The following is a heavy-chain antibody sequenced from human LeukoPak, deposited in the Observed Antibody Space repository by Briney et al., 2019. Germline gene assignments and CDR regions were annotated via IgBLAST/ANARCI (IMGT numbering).Heavy chain of an antibody. CDR1: GYTFTGYY. CDR3: ARDLRGAGTFLWYGMDV. Sequence: RASVKVSCKASGYTFTGYYIHWVRQAPGQGLEWMGWTNPNSGGTNYAQKFQGRVTMTRDTSISTVYMELSRLRSDDTAVYYCARDLRGAGTFLWYGMDVWGQGTTVTVSS. V-gene: IGHV1-2*02. D-gene: IGHD6-19*01. J-gene: IGHJ6*02. CDR2: TNPNSGGT.